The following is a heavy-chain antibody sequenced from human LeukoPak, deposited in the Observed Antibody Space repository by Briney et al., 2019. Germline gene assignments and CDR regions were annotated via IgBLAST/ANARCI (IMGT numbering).Heavy chain of an antibody. Sequence: SSQTLSFTCTVSGGSISSGDYYWSWIRQPPGKGLEWIGYIYYSGSTYYNPSLKSRVTISVDTSKNQFSLKLSSVTAADTAVYYCARVDVWFGYNFDYWGQGTLVTVSS. CDR3: ARVDVWFGYNFDY. CDR1: GGSISSGDYY. CDR2: IYYSGST. V-gene: IGHV4-30-4*01. J-gene: IGHJ4*02. D-gene: IGHD3-10*01.